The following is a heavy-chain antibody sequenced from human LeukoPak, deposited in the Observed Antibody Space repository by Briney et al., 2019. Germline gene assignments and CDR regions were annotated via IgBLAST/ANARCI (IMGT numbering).Heavy chain of an antibody. Sequence: GGSLRLFCAASGFTFSNYAMGWVRQAPGKGLEWVSAINGGGGSTYYTDSVKGRFTISRDNSKNTLYLQMNSLRAEDTAVYYCAKDSRIAAGYAGLFDYWGQGTLVTVSS. V-gene: IGHV3-23*01. CDR2: INGGGGST. CDR3: AKDSRIAAGYAGLFDY. D-gene: IGHD6-13*01. CDR1: GFTFSNYA. J-gene: IGHJ4*02.